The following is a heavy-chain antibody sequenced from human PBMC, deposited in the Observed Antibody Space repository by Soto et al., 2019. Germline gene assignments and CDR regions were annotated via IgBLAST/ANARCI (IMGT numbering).Heavy chain of an antibody. V-gene: IGHV3-48*03. D-gene: IGHD2-21*02. CDR2: ISGSNNNI. Sequence: GGSLRLSCAASGFTLRNYEMNWIRQAPGKGLEWISKISGSNNNIYYADSVRGRFTISRDNAKNSLYLQMNSLRAEDTAIYYCASERLCGADCYFFDNWGQGTQVTVSS. CDR3: ASERLCGADCYFFDN. J-gene: IGHJ4*02. CDR1: GFTLRNYE.